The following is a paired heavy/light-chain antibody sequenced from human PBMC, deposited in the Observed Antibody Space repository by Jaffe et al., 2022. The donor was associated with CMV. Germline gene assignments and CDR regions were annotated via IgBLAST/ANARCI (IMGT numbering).Light chain of an antibody. CDR3: QQSYNTLAIT. V-gene: IGKV1-39*01. CDR1: QSINTF. J-gene: IGKJ5*01. CDR2: AAS. Sequence: DIQMTQSPSSLSASVGDRVTITCRASQSINTFLNWYQQKPGKAPSLVIYAASTLQSGVPSRFSGSGSGTDFSLTINNLQPEDFATYFCQQSYNTLAITFGQGTRLEIK.
Heavy chain of an antibody. CDR2: IYPGDSDT. D-gene: IGHD3-9*01. CDR3: ARRSVYYDSSGYYQRDVFDI. J-gene: IGHJ3*02. Sequence: EVQLLQSGGEVKKIGESLKISCQSSGYSFTSKWIGWVRQLPGKGLEWMGMIYPGDSDTRYSPSFQGQVTISADKSVDTAYLQWGSLRASDTAVYYCARRSVYYDSSGYYQRDVFDIWGQGTVVNVAS. CDR1: GYSFTSKW. V-gene: IGHV5-51*01.